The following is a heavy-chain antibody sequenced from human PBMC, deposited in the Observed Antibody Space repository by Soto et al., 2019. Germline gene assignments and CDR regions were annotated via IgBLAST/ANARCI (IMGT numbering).Heavy chain of an antibody. J-gene: IGHJ4*02. V-gene: IGHV3-21*01. Sequence: EVQLVESGGGLVKPGGSLRLSCAASGFTFHTYTMNWVRQAPGKGLEWVSSLSSTVTYIYYADSVKGRFTVSRDNAQNSLFLQMNSLRVEDTAVYYCARTGGSSGCASLDYWGQGTLVTVSS. D-gene: IGHD5-12*01. CDR1: GFTFHTYT. CDR3: ARTGGSSGCASLDY. CDR2: LSSTVTYI.